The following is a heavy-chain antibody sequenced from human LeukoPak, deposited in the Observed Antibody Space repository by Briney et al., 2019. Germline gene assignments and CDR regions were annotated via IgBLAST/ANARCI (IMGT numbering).Heavy chain of an antibody. V-gene: IGHV5-51*01. J-gene: IGHJ4*02. CDR1: GYSFTSYW. CDR2: IYPGDSDT. Sequence: GESLKISCKGSGYSFTSYWIGWVRQTPGKGLEWMGIIYPGDSDTRYSPSFQGQVTISADKSISTAYLQWSSLKASDTAMYYCARRLRGYSGHEGRDYFDYWGQGTLVTVSS. CDR3: ARRLRGYSGHEGRDYFDY. D-gene: IGHD5-12*01.